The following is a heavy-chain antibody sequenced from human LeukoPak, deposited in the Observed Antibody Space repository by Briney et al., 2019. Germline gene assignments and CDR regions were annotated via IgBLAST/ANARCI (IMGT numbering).Heavy chain of an antibody. V-gene: IGHV3-23*01. J-gene: IGHJ4*02. CDR3: AKDLYSNYGPADY. CDR2: INGGGVNT. D-gene: IGHD4-11*01. CDR1: GFTFSSYA. Sequence: GGSLRLSCAASGFTFSSYAMSWVRQAPGKGLEWVSTINGGGVNTHYADSVGGRFTISRDNSKNTLFLQMNSLRDEDTAVYYCAKDLYSNYGPADYWGQGNLVTVS.